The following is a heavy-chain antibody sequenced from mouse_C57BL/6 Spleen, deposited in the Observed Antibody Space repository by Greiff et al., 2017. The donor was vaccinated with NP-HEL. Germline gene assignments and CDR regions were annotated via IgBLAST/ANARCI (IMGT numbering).Heavy chain of an antibody. Sequence: QVQLQQPGAELVKPGASVKLSCKASGYTFTSYWMQWVKQRPGQGLEWIGEIDPSDSYTNYNQKFKGKATLTVDTSSSTAYMQLSSLTSEDSAVYYCAIYGSRAMDYWGQGTSVTVSS. J-gene: IGHJ4*01. CDR3: AIYGSRAMDY. CDR2: IDPSDSYT. D-gene: IGHD1-1*01. V-gene: IGHV1-50*01. CDR1: GYTFTSYW.